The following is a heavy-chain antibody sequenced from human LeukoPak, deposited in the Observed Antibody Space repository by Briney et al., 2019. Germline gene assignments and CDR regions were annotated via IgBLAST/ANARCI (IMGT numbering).Heavy chain of an antibody. CDR1: GGSISDYY. Sequence: PSEALSLTRTVSGGSISDYYWTWIRQPPGKGLEWIGYIFTSGTSDYNPSLKSRVAISVDTSKNQFSLKLRSVAAADTAVYYCASASQFGTFDSWGQGTLVVVSS. D-gene: IGHD3-10*01. V-gene: IGHV4-4*09. CDR3: ASASQFGTFDS. CDR2: IFTSGTS. J-gene: IGHJ4*02.